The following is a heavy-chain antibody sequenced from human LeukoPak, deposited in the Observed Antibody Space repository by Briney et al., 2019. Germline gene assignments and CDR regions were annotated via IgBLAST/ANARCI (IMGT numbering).Heavy chain of an antibody. CDR1: GGSFSGYY. D-gene: IGHD4-17*01. V-gene: IGHV4-34*01. CDR2: INHSGST. J-gene: IGHJ6*02. CDR3: ARGGYGDYGMDV. Sequence: SETLSLTCAVYGGSFSGYYWSWIRQPPGKGLEWIGEINHSGSTNYNPSLKSRVTISVDMSKNQFSLKLNSVTAADTAVYYCARGGYGDYGMDVWGRGTPVTVPS.